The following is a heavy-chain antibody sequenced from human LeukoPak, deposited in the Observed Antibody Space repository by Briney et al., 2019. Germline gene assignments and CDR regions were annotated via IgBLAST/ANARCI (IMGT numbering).Heavy chain of an antibody. V-gene: IGHV4-59*01. CDR3: ARGSHDTLTGYYKARAYYFDY. CDR1: GGSISSYY. J-gene: IGHJ4*02. CDR2: IYYSGST. D-gene: IGHD3-9*01. Sequence: SETLSLTCTVSGGSISSYYWSWIRQPPGKGLEWIGYIYYSGSTNYNPSLKSRVTISVDTSKNQFSLKLSSVTAADTAVYYCARGSHDTLTGYYKARAYYFDYWGQGTLVTVSS.